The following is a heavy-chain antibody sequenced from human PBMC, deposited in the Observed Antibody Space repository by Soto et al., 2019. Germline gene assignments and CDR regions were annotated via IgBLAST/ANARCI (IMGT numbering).Heavy chain of an antibody. V-gene: IGHV1-18*01. D-gene: IGHD3-22*01. CDR3: ASDLYDSSGYYPYGMDV. CDR2: ISAYNGNT. Sequence: ASVKVPCKASGYTFTSYGISWVRQAPGQGLEWMGWISAYNGNTNYAQKLQGRVTMTTDTSTSTAYMALRSLRADDTAVYYCASDLYDSSGYYPYGMDVWGQGTTVTVSS. J-gene: IGHJ6*02. CDR1: GYTFTSYG.